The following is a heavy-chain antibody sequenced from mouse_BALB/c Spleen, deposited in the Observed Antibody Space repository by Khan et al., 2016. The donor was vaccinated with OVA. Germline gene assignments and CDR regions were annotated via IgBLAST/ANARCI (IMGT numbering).Heavy chain of an antibody. CDR1: GYTFPEYT. J-gene: IGHJ4*01. CDR2: INPKNGGT. Sequence: IQLVQSGPELVKPGASVKISCKTSGYTFPEYTVHWVKQSLGKSLDWIGVINPKNGGTAYNQKFKGKATLAVDKSSSTAYMEFRNLTSEDSAVYYCAGGARRYWGQGTSVTVSS. CDR3: AGGARRY. V-gene: IGHV1-18*01.